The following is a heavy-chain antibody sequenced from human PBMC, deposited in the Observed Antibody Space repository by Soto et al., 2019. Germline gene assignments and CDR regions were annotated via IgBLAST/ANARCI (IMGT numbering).Heavy chain of an antibody. CDR3: TRGPPRVQWFDP. V-gene: IGHV4-61*01. Sequence: SETLSLTCSVSGDSVKSGSYYWAWIRQPPGKGLEWIGHIYNGGTTDYSPSLKSRVTISVDTSNNQFSLELSSVTAADTAVYYCTRGPPRVQWFDPWGLGTLVTVSS. CDR2: IYNGGTT. J-gene: IGHJ5*02. CDR1: GDSVKSGSYY.